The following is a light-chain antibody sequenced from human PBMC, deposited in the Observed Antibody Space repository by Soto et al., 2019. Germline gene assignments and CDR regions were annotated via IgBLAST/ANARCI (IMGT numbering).Light chain of an antibody. J-gene: IGKJ1*01. Sequence: DIQMTQSPSTLSGSVGDRVTITCRASQTISSWLAWYQQKPGKAPKLLIYKASTLKSGVPSRFSGSGSGTEFTLTISSVQPDDFETYYCQHYNRYAEPFGNRTKGDI. V-gene: IGKV1-5*03. CDR1: QTISSW. CDR3: QHYNRYAEP. CDR2: KAS.